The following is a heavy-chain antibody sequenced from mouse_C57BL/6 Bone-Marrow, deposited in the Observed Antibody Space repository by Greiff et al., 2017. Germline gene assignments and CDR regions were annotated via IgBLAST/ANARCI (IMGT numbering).Heavy chain of an antibody. Sequence: DVQLQESGPGLAKPSQTLSLTCSVTGYSITSDYWNWIRKFPGNKLEYMGYISSSGSTYYYPSLKSRISITRDTSKNQYYLQLNSVTTEDTATYYCARSGFYYGYDRGYFDYWGQGTTLTVSS. CDR1: GYSITSDY. CDR3: ARSGFYYGYDRGYFDY. CDR2: ISSSGST. J-gene: IGHJ2*01. D-gene: IGHD2-2*01. V-gene: IGHV3-8*01.